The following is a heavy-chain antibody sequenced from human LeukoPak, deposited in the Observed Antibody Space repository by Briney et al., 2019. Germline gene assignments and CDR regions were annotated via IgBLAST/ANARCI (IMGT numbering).Heavy chain of an antibody. CDR2: INHSGST. V-gene: IGHV4-34*01. D-gene: IGHD6-13*01. Sequence: NPSETLSPTCAVYGGSFSGYYWSWIRQPPGKGLEWIGEINHSGSTNYNPSLKSRVTISVDTSKNQFSLKLSSVTAADTAVYYCARGRGDSSSWYEEDWFDPWGQGTLVTVSS. J-gene: IGHJ5*02. CDR1: GGSFSGYY. CDR3: ARGRGDSSSWYEEDWFDP.